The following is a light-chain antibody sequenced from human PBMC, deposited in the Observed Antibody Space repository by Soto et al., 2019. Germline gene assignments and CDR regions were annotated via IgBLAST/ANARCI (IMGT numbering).Light chain of an antibody. CDR2: EVS. V-gene: IGLV2-14*01. CDR1: SSDVGAYNY. CDR3: TSYTRTSNLL. J-gene: IGLJ2*01. Sequence: QSALTQPASVSGSPGQSITISCTGTSSDVGAYNYVSWYQHHPGRAPKLIIFEVSHRPSGVSDRFSASKSGNTASLTISGLQTEDEADYYCTSYTRTSNLLFGGGTKLTVL.